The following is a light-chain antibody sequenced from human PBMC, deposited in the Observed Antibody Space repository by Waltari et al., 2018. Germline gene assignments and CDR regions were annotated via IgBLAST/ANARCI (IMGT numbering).Light chain of an antibody. J-gene: IGKJ5*01. CDR2: DAS. Sequence: EAVLRQSPATLSLSPGESATLSCRASQSISNSLAWYQQKPGQAPRLLIYDASNRAPGIPAKFRGSGSGTDFTLTIDSLEPEDFAVYYCQQRTNWPPVLAFGQGTRLEIK. CDR3: QQRTNWPPVLA. V-gene: IGKV3-11*01. CDR1: QSISNS.